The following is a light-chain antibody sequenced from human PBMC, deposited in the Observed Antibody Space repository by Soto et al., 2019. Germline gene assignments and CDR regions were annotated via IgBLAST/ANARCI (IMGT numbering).Light chain of an antibody. J-gene: IGKJ1*01. CDR1: QTIDSW. Sequence: DIQMTQSPSTLSASVGDRVTITCRASQTIDSWLAWYQQRPGKPPNLLIYKASTLPSGVPSRFSGCGSVTEVTLTINSLQPDDFATYYCQQYHIYSGTVGQGTKVDIK. CDR2: KAS. V-gene: IGKV1-5*03. CDR3: QQYHIYSGT.